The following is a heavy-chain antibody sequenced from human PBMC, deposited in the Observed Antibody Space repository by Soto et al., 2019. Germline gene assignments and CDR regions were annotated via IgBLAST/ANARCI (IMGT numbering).Heavy chain of an antibody. J-gene: IGHJ4*02. CDR3: VRSEATALDY. CDR1: GGSFSGYY. V-gene: IGHV4-34*01. CDR2: AHHSGRT. Sequence: PSETLTLTCAVYGGSFSGYYWTWIRQPPGTGLEWIGEAHHSGRTNYNPSLKSRVTISVDRSQSIFSLKLASVTAADTAVCYCVRSEATALDYWGQGTLVTVSS.